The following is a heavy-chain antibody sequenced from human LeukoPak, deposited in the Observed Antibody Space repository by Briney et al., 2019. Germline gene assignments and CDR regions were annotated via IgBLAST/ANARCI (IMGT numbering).Heavy chain of an antibody. V-gene: IGHV3-23*01. J-gene: IGHJ3*02. Sequence: PGGSLGLSCAASGFTFSSYAMSWVRQAPGKGLEWVSAISGSGGSTYYADSVKGRFTISRDNSKNTLYLQMNSLRAEDTAVYYCASLACSGGSCYSDAFGIWGQGTMVTVSS. CDR1: GFTFSSYA. CDR2: ISGSGGST. D-gene: IGHD2-15*01. CDR3: ASLACSGGSCYSDAFGI.